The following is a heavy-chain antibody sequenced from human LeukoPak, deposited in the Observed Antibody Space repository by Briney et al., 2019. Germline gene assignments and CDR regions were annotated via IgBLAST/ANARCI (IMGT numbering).Heavy chain of an antibody. J-gene: IGHJ4*02. CDR2: ISGSGGST. CDR1: GFTFSSYA. CDR3: AKGLSGRVVVIDY. V-gene: IGHV3-23*01. Sequence: GGSLRLSCAASGFTFSSYAMSWVRQAPGKGLEWVSAISGSGGSTYYADSVKGRFTISRDNSKNTLYLQMNGLRAEDTAVYYCAKGLSGRVVVIDYWGQGTLVTVSS. D-gene: IGHD3-22*01.